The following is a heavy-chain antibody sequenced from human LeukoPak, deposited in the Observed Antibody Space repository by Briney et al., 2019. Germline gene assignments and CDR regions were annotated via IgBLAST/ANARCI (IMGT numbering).Heavy chain of an antibody. CDR1: GGSFSGYY. Sequence: SETLSLTCAVYGGSFSGYYWSWIRQPPGKGLEWIGEINHSGSTNYNPSLKSRVTISVDTSKNQFSLKLSSVTAADTAVYYCATNYYDRSGYLYYFDYWGQGTLVTVSS. V-gene: IGHV4-34*01. D-gene: IGHD3-22*01. J-gene: IGHJ4*02. CDR3: ATNYYDRSGYLYYFDY. CDR2: INHSGST.